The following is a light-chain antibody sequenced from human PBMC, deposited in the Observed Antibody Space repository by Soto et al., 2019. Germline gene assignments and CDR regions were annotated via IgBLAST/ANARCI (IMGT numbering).Light chain of an antibody. Sequence: QSVLTQPASVSGSPGQSITMSCTGTSSDVGYSNYVSWYQQLPGKAPKLMIYDVSDRPSGVSNRFSGSKSGSTASLTISGLQAEDEADYYCSSYTSSSLYVFGTGTKVTVL. CDR1: SSDVGYSNY. V-gene: IGLV2-14*01. CDR2: DVS. J-gene: IGLJ1*01. CDR3: SSYTSSSLYV.